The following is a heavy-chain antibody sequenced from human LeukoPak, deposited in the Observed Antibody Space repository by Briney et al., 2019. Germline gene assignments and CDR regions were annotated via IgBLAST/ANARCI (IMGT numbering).Heavy chain of an antibody. V-gene: IGHV3-23*01. CDR2: ISGSGGST. CDR3: AKDPARYFDWLLQAEYFQH. Sequence: TGGSLRLSCAASGFTFSSYAMSWVRQAPGKGLEWVSAISGSGGSTYYADSVKGRFTISRDNSKNTLYLQMNGLRAEDTAVYYCAKDPARYFDWLLQAEYFQHWGQGTLVTVSS. J-gene: IGHJ1*01. CDR1: GFTFSSYA. D-gene: IGHD3-9*01.